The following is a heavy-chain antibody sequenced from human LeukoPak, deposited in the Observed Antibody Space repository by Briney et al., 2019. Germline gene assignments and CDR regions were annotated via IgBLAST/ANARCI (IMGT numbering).Heavy chain of an antibody. CDR2: IRGSGGST. CDR3: AKYGPCVSTRCYRYFDY. Sequence: GGSLRLSCAAAGFTFSSYAMSWVRQAPGNGLEWVSAIRGSGGSTFYAASVKGRFTISRENSKNALHLRMNSLRVEDTAVYYCAKYGPCVSTRCYRYFDYWGQGTLVTVSS. CDR1: GFTFSSYA. D-gene: IGHD2-2*01. J-gene: IGHJ4*02. V-gene: IGHV3-23*01.